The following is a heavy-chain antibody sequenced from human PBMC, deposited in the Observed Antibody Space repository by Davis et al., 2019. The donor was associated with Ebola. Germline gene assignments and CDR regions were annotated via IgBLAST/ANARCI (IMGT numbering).Heavy chain of an antibody. Sequence: GESLKISCQGSGYNFANYWITWVRQMPGKGLEWVGIIFPDDSDTRYSPSFQGQVTISADKSISTAYLQWSSLKASDTAMYYCARRGYCSGGSCYSGSWFDPWGQGTLVTVSS. CDR2: IFPDDSDT. CDR3: ARRGYCSGGSCYSGSWFDP. D-gene: IGHD2-15*01. J-gene: IGHJ5*02. V-gene: IGHV5-51*01. CDR1: GYNFANYW.